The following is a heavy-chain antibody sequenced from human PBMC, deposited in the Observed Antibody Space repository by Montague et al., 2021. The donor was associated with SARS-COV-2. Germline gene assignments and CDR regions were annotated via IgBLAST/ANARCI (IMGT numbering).Heavy chain of an antibody. CDR1: GFTSDDYG. V-gene: IGHV3-20*01. CDR2: ISRSGDST. J-gene: IGHJ4*02. Sequence: SRRLSCAVSGFTSDDYGMSWVRQAPGKGLEWVSGISRSGDSTAYGDSVKGRFTISRDNAKNSLYLQMNSLRVEDTAFYHCSRGGGMIRGVVDFWGQGILVSVSS. CDR3: SRGGGMIRGVVDF. D-gene: IGHD3-10*01.